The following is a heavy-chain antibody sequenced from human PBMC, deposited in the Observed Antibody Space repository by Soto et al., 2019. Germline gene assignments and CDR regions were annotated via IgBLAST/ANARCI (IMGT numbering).Heavy chain of an antibody. D-gene: IGHD3-22*01. V-gene: IGHV2-70*01. CDR1: GFSLSTSGMC. CDR2: IDWDDDK. J-gene: IGHJ4*02. Sequence: SGPTLVNPTQTLTLTCTFSGFSLSTSGMCVSWIRQPPGKALEWLALIDWDDDKYYSTSLKTRLTISKDTSKNQVVLTMTNMDPVDTATYYCARIRDYYDSSGFDYWGQGTLVTVSS. CDR3: ARIRDYYDSSGFDY.